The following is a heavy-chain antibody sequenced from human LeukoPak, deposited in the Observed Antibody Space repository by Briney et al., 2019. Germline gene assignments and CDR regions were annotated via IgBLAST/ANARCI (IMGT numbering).Heavy chain of an antibody. V-gene: IGHV1-69*13. CDR3: ARDGSGSYYLFDY. D-gene: IGHD3-10*01. CDR1: GGTFSSYA. CDR2: IIPIFGTA. Sequence: SVKVSCKASGGTFSSYAISWVRQAPGQGLEWMGGIIPIFGTANYAQKFQGRVTITAGESTSTAYMELSSLRSEDTAVYYCARDGSGSYYLFDYWGQGTLVTVPS. J-gene: IGHJ4*02.